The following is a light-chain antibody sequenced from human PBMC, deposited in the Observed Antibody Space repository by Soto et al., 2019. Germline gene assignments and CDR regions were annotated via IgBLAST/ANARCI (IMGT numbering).Light chain of an antibody. V-gene: IGKV1-5*03. J-gene: IGKJ1*01. CDR1: QTISSW. CDR3: QQYYSFPWT. CDR2: QAS. Sequence: DIQMTQSPSTLSASVGDRVTITWRASQTISSWLAWYQQKPGKAPKLLIYQASILESGVPSRFSGSGSGTDFTLTISCLQSEDFATYYCQQYYSFPWTFGQGTKVDI.